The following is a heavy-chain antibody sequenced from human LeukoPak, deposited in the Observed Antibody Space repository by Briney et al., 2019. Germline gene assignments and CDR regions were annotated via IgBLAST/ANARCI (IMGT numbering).Heavy chain of an antibody. CDR3: AREHCSGGSCHPVYYGMDV. Sequence: ASVKVSCKASGYTFTSYYMHWVRQAPGQGLEGRGIINPSGGSTSYAQKFQGRVTMTRDTSTSTVYMELSSLRSEDTAVYYCAREHCSGGSCHPVYYGMDVWGQGTTVTVSS. J-gene: IGHJ6*02. CDR2: INPSGGST. CDR1: GYTFTSYY. V-gene: IGHV1-46*01. D-gene: IGHD2-15*01.